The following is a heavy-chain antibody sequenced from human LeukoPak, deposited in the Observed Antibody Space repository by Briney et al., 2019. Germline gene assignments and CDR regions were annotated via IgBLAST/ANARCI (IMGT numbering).Heavy chain of an antibody. V-gene: IGHV3-30*18. D-gene: IGHD1-26*01. Sequence: GGTLRLSCAASGFTFSSYGMHWVRQAPGKGLEWVAVISYDGSNKYYADSVKGRFTISRDNSKNTLYLQMNSLRAEDTAVYYCAKRSHSGSYSGSFDYWGQGTRVTVSS. CDR2: ISYDGSNK. J-gene: IGHJ4*02. CDR1: GFTFSSYG. CDR3: AKRSHSGSYSGSFDY.